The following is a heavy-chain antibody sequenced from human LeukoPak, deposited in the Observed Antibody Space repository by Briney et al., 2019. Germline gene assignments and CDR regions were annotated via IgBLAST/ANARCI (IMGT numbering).Heavy chain of an antibody. CDR2: IIPILGIA. J-gene: IGHJ4*02. Sequence: SVKVSCKASGGTFSSYTISWVRQAPGQGLEWMGRIIPILGIANYAQKFQGRVTITADKSTSTAYTELSSLRSEDTAVYYCARDDFWSGYSRWGQGTLVTVSS. CDR1: GGTFSSYT. CDR3: ARDDFWSGYSR. V-gene: IGHV1-69*04. D-gene: IGHD3-3*01.